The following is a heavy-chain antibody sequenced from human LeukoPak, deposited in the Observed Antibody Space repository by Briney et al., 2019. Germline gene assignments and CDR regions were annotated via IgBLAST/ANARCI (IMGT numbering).Heavy chain of an antibody. V-gene: IGHV4-34*01. CDR2: INHSGST. Sequence: SEALSLTCAVYGGSFSGYYWSWIRQPPGKGLEWIGEINHSGSTNYNPSLKSRVTISVDTSKNQFSLKLSSVTAADTAVYYCARMRQWLVRGYFDYWGQGTLVTVSS. D-gene: IGHD6-19*01. CDR3: ARMRQWLVRGYFDY. CDR1: GGSFSGYY. J-gene: IGHJ4*02.